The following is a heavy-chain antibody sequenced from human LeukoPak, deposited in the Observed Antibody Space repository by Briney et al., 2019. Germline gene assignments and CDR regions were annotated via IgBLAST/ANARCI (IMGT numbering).Heavy chain of an antibody. D-gene: IGHD3-3*01. CDR3: ARDNFWSGTDAFDI. CDR1: GGSIKSGVHY. J-gene: IGHJ3*02. Sequence: SQTLSLTCTVSGGSIKSGVHYWSWIRQPPGKGLEWIGYIYNSGSTYYNPSLKSRITISEDTSKNQFSLKLSSVTAADTAVYYCARDNFWSGTDAFDIWGQGTMVTVFS. CDR2: IYNSGST. V-gene: IGHV4-30-4*01.